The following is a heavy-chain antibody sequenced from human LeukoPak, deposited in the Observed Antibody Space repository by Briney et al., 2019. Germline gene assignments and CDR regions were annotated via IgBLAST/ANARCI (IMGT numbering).Heavy chain of an antibody. V-gene: IGHV4-59*01. D-gene: IGHD4-17*01. CDR2: ISYSGTT. J-gene: IGHJ4*02. CDR3: AREGTHASGDYYFDY. Sequence: KTSETLSLTCTVSAGSISNYYWSWIRQPPGRGLEWIGYISYSGTTNYNPSLKSRVTISVDTSKNQFSLKLNSVTAADTAVYYCAREGTHASGDYYFDYWGQGTLVTVSS. CDR1: AGSISNYY.